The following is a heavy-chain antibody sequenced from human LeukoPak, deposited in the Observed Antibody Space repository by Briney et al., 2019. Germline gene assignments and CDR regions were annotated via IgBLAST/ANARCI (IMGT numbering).Heavy chain of an antibody. CDR3: ASPGIAAAGRYSYYGMDV. CDR2: ISSSSSYI. CDR1: GFTFSSYS. Sequence: GGSLRLSCAASGFTFSSYSMNWVRQAPGKGLEWVSSISSSSSYIYYADSVRGRFTISRDNAKNSLYLQMNGLRAEDTAVYYCASPGIAAAGRYSYYGMDVWGQGTTVTVSS. D-gene: IGHD6-13*01. V-gene: IGHV3-21*01. J-gene: IGHJ6*02.